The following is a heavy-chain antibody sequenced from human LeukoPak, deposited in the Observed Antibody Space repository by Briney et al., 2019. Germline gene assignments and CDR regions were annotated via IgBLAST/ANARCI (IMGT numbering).Heavy chain of an antibody. D-gene: IGHD2-21*02. J-gene: IGHJ4*02. V-gene: IGHV3-23*01. CDR1: GFTFTTYA. CDR3: AKGLESGNAVVTAISLGY. Sequence: PGGSLRLSCGASGFTFTTYAMSWFGQAPEKGLEGVSAISGRGGSTYYADSVKGRFTISRDNSKNTLDLQMNILRAEDTAVYYCAKGLESGNAVVTAISLGYWGQGTPVTVSS. CDR2: ISGRGGST.